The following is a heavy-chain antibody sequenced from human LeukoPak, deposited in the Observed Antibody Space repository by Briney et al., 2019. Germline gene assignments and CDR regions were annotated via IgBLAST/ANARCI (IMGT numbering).Heavy chain of an antibody. D-gene: IGHD1-1*01. V-gene: IGHV4-39*01. CDR2: IYYSGST. Sequence: SETLSLTCSVSGGSISSSTYYWGWIRQPPGKGLEWIGSIYYSGSTYYNPSLKSRVTISVDTSKNQFSLKLSSVTAADTAVYYCASENVYYYYMDVWGKGTTVTISS. CDR3: ASENVYYYYMDV. J-gene: IGHJ6*03. CDR1: GGSISSSTYY.